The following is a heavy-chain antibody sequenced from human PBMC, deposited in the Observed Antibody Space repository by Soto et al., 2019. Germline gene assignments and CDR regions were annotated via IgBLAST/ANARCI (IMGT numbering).Heavy chain of an antibody. V-gene: IGHV3-21*01. J-gene: IGHJ4*02. CDR1: WFTFCSYN. D-gene: IGHD2-15*01. Sequence: WGSPRLSCAAPWFTFCSYNMKWVRPAPGEGVEWVSSISSSSSYIYYADSVKGRFTISRDNAKNSLYLQMNSLRAEDTAVYYCARELGYCSGGSCPTSLDYWGQGTLVTVSS. CDR3: ARELGYCSGGSCPTSLDY. CDR2: ISSSSSYI.